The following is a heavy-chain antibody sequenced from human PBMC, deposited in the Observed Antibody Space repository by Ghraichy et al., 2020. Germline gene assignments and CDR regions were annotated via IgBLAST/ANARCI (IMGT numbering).Heavy chain of an antibody. Sequence: GGSLRLSCAASGFTFSSYAMSWVRQAPGKGLEWVSAISGSGGSTYYADSVKGRFTISRDNSKNTLYLQMNSLRAEDTAVYYCAKDWGTYYDFWSSPPDYWGQGTLVTVSS. CDR2: ISGSGGST. D-gene: IGHD3-3*01. CDR3: AKDWGTYYDFWSSPPDY. J-gene: IGHJ4*02. V-gene: IGHV3-23*01. CDR1: GFTFSSYA.